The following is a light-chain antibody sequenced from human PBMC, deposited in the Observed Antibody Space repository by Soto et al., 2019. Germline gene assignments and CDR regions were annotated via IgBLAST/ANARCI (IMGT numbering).Light chain of an antibody. CDR1: QDIRNY. CDR3: QQYDKLVT. CDR2: DAS. Sequence: DVQMTQSPSSLSASIGDRVTITCHASQDIRNYLNWYQQKPGKAPDLLIHDASNLETGVPSRFSGSGSGTVFTFTISSLQAEDIATYYCQQYDKLVTFGQGTKV. J-gene: IGKJ1*01. V-gene: IGKV1-33*01.